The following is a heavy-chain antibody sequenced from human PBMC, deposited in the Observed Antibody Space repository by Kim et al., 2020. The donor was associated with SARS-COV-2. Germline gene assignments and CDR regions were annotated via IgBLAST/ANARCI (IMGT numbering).Heavy chain of an antibody. CDR2: ISSGSDFI. CDR1: GFTFSSYS. Sequence: GGSLRLSCAASGFTFSSYSMNWVRQAPGKGLEWVSSISSGSDFIYYADSVKGRFTISRDNAENSVYLQMSSLRAEDTAVFYCARGSDVGPDYRSQETFVT. D-gene: IGHD6-25*01. J-gene: IGHJ4*02. CDR3: ARGSDVGPDY. V-gene: IGHV3-21*01.